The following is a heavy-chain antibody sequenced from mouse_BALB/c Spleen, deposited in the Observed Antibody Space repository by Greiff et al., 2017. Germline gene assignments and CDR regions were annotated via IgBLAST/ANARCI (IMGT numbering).Heavy chain of an antibody. V-gene: IGHV5-4*02. CDR2: ISDGGSYT. Sequence: EVKLVESGGGLVKPGGSLKLSCAASGFTFSDYYMYWVRQTPEKRLEWVATISDGGSYTYYPDSVKGRFTISRDNAKNNLYLQMSSLKSEDTAMYYCARDAYYGNYGGVMDYWGQGTSVTVSS. D-gene: IGHD2-10*01. CDR3: ARDAYYGNYGGVMDY. CDR1: GFTFSDYY. J-gene: IGHJ4*01.